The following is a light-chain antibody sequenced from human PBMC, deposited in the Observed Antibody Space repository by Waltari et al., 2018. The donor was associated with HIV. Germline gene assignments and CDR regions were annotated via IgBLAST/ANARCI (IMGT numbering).Light chain of an antibody. CDR1: SSDVGGYNY. J-gene: IGLJ2*01. CDR2: EVT. CDR3: SSYAGSNNYVV. V-gene: IGLV2-8*01. Sequence: QSALTQPPSASGSPGQPVTIACTGTSSDVGGYNYVSWYQQYPGKAPKLMIYEVTQRPSVVPDRFSGSKSGNTASLTVSGLQAEDEADYYCSSYAGSNNYVVFGGGTRLTVL.